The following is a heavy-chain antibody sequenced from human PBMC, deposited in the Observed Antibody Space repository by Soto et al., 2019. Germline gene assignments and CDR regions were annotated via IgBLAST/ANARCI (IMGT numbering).Heavy chain of an antibody. CDR1: GFAFSTAW. CDR3: PTDSYSTMIVVRFAY. Sequence: GGSLRLSCGALGFAFSTAWINWVPQAPGKGLEWVGRIKSKTDGGTTDFAAHVKGRFAISRDDSKDMVYLQMNRLKTEDTGIYYCPTDSYSTMIVVRFAYWGHGTLVTVSS. CDR2: IKSKTDGGTT. J-gene: IGHJ4*01. D-gene: IGHD3-22*01. V-gene: IGHV3-15*07.